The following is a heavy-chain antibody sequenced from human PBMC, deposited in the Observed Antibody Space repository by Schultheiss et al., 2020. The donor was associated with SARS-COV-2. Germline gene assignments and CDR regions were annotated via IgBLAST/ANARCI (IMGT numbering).Heavy chain of an antibody. D-gene: IGHD6-13*01. CDR3: ARLFKAAAGTISNWFDP. J-gene: IGHJ5*02. V-gene: IGHV3-11*01. Sequence: GESLKISCAASGFTFSDYYMSWIRQAPGKGLEWVSYISSSGSTIYYADSVKGRFTISRDNAKNSLYLQMNSLRAEDTAVYYCARLFKAAAGTISNWFDPWGQGTLVTVSS. CDR1: GFTFSDYY. CDR2: ISSSGSTI.